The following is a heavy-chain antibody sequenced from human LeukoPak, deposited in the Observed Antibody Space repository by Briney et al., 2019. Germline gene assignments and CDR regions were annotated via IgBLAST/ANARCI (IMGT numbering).Heavy chain of an antibody. J-gene: IGHJ6*03. CDR2: IYHSGST. CDR3: ARGLVAARPGGYYYYYMDV. V-gene: IGHV4-38-2*02. CDR1: GYSISSGYF. Sequence: PSETLSLTCTVSGYSISSGYFWGWIRQPPGKGLEWIGSIYHSGSTYYNPSLKSRVTISVDTSKNQFSLKLSSVTAADTAVYYCARGLVAARPGGYYYYYMDVWGKGTTVTVSS. D-gene: IGHD6-6*01.